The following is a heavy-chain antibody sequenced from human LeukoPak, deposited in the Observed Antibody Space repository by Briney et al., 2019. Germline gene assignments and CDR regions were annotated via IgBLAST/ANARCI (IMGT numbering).Heavy chain of an antibody. J-gene: IGHJ3*02. Sequence: GASVKVSCKVSGYTLTELSMHWVRQAPGKGLEWMGGFDPEDGETIYAQKFQGRVTMTEDTSTDTAYMELSSLRSDDTAVYYCARGGYSYGYDDRAFDIWGQGTMVTVSS. D-gene: IGHD5-18*01. V-gene: IGHV1-24*01. CDR1: GYTLTELS. CDR3: ARGGYSYGYDDRAFDI. CDR2: FDPEDGET.